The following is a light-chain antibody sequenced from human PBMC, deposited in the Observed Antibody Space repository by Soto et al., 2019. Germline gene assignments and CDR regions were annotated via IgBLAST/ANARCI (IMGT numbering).Light chain of an antibody. Sequence: EIVLTQSPGTLSLSPGERATLSCRVSQSVSSSYLAWYQQKPGQAPRLLIYGASSRATGIPDRFSGSGSGTDFTLTISRLEPEDFEVYYCQQYGSSPGTFGQGTKVDIK. J-gene: IGKJ1*01. CDR2: GAS. CDR1: QSVSSSY. V-gene: IGKV3-20*01. CDR3: QQYGSSPGT.